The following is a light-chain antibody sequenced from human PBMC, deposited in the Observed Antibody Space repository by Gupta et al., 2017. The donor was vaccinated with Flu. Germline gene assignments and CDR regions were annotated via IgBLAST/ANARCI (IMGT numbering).Light chain of an antibody. V-gene: IGLV3-1*01. CDR1: KLGDKY. CDR2: EDT. CDR3: QAWDSGTCG. J-gene: IGLJ2*01. Sequence: TQPPSVSVSPGQTASITCSGDKLGDKYVCWYRQKPGQSPVKVIYEDTKRPSGIPERFSGSNSGNTATLTISGTQAMDEADYYCQAWDSGTCGFGGGTKLTVL.